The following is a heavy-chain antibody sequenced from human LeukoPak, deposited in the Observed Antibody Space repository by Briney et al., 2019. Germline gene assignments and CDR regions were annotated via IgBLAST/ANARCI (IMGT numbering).Heavy chain of an antibody. J-gene: IGHJ3*02. CDR2: ISNDGSNK. Sequence: PGGSLRLSCVASGFTFSSYGMHWVRQAPGKGLEWVAVISNDGSNKYYADSVKGRFTISRDNSKNTLYLQMNSLRAEDTAVYYCAKGRGAFDIWGQGTMDTVSS. CDR1: GFTFSSYG. CDR3: AKGRGAFDI. V-gene: IGHV3-30*18. D-gene: IGHD3-10*01.